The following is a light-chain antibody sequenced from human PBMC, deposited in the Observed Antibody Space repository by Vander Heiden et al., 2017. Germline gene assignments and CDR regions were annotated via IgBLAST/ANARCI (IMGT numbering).Light chain of an antibody. Sequence: SYELPQPPPVSVSPGQTASLTCSGDNLGDKYACWYQQKPGQSPVLDIYQDSKRPSGSPERFSGSNSGNTATLTISGTQAMDEADYYCQAWDSITAGGVFGGGTKLTVL. CDR1: NLGDKY. CDR2: QDS. V-gene: IGLV3-1*01. CDR3: QAWDSITAGGV. J-gene: IGLJ3*02.